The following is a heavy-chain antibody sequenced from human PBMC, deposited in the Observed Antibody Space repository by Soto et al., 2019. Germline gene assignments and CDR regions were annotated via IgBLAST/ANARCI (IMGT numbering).Heavy chain of an antibody. CDR3: ARVGRELRVLLNVFDI. CDR1: GFAFSRYS. D-gene: IGHD1-7*01. V-gene: IGHV3-30*04. CDR2: ISYDGNSK. Sequence: PGGSLRLSCAASGFAFSRYSIHWVRQAPGKGLEWVAAISYDGNSKYYADSVKGRFTISRESSESTVFLQMNSLGADDTAVYYCARVGRELRVLLNVFDIWGHGTQVTVSS. J-gene: IGHJ3*02.